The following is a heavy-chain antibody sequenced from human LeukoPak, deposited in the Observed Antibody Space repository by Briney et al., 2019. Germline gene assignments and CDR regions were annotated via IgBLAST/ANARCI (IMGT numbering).Heavy chain of an antibody. CDR2: ISSSGSTI. Sequence: GGSLRLSCAASGFTFSSYEMNWVRQALGKGLEWVSYISSSGSTIYYADSVKGRFTISRDNAKNSLYLQMNSLRAEDTAVYYCARGSTHYGYNWNGYWFDPWGQGTLVTVSS. V-gene: IGHV3-48*03. D-gene: IGHD1-1*01. J-gene: IGHJ5*02. CDR3: ARGSTHYGYNWNGYWFDP. CDR1: GFTFSSYE.